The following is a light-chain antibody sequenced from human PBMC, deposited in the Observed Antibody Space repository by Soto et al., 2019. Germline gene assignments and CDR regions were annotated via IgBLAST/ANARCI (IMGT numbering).Light chain of an antibody. CDR1: SSDVGSYNL. CDR2: EVT. V-gene: IGLV2-14*02. CDR3: ASFTISATYV. J-gene: IGLJ1*01. Sequence: QSALTQPASVSGSPGQSITISCTGTSSDVGSYNLVSWYQQHPGKAPKLMIYEVTNRPSGISNRFSGSKSGNTASLTISDLQDEDEASYYCASFTISATYVFATGTKLTVL.